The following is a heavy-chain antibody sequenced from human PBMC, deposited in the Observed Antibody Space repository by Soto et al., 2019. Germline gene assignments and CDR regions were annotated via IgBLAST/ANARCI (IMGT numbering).Heavy chain of an antibody. CDR2: IYYSGST. CDR1: GGSISSADYY. V-gene: IGHV4-30-4*01. Sequence: PSETLSLTCTVSGGSISSADYYWSWVRQPPGKGLEWIGYIYYSGSTFSNPSLKSRVTISKDTSRNQFSLRLNSVTAADTAVYYCARAIVVTIGGMDVWGQGTTVTAP. CDR3: ARAIVVTIGGMDV. J-gene: IGHJ6*02. D-gene: IGHD5-12*01.